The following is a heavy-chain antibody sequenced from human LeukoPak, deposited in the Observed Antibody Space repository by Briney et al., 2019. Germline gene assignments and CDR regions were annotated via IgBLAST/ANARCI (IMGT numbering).Heavy chain of an antibody. CDR1: GGSISSYY. Sequence: SETLSLTCTVSGGSISSYYWSWIRQPPGKGLEWIGYIYYSGSTNYNPSLKSRVTISVDTSKNQFSLKLSSVTAADTAVHYCARVVCGGSCYSSYGMDVWGQGTTVTVSS. CDR2: IYYSGST. CDR3: ARVVCGGSCYSSYGMDV. D-gene: IGHD2-15*01. J-gene: IGHJ6*02. V-gene: IGHV4-59*01.